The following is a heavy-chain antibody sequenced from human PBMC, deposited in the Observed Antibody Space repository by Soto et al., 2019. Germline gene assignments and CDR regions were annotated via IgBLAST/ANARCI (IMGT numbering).Heavy chain of an antibody. J-gene: IGHJ4*02. CDR2: INPSGGST. CDR3: ARAKFQDCGGDCETFDY. D-gene: IGHD2-21*02. Sequence: GASVKVSFKASGYTFTSYYMHWVRQAPGQGLEWMGIINPSGGSTSYAQKFQGRVTMTRDTSTSTVYMELSSLRSEDTAVYYCARAKFQDCGGDCETFDYWGQGTLVTVSS. CDR1: GYTFTSYY. V-gene: IGHV1-46*01.